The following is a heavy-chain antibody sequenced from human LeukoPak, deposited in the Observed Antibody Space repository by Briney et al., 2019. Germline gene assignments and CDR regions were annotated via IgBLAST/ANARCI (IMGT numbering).Heavy chain of an antibody. J-gene: IGHJ6*02. D-gene: IGHD2-2*01. CDR1: GGSISSGGYY. CDR2: IYYSGST. CDR3: ARDRALGYCSSTSCYYYGMDV. V-gene: IGHV4-31*03. Sequence: SQTLSLTCTVSGGSISSGGYYWSWIRQHPGKGLEWIGYIYYSGSTYYNPSLKSRVTISVDTSKNQFSLKLSSVTAAGTAVYYCARDRALGYCSSTSCYYYGMDVWGQGTTVTVSS.